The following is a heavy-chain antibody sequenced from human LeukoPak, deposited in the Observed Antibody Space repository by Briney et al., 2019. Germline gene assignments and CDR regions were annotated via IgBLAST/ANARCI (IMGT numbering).Heavy chain of an antibody. V-gene: IGHV3-7*01. CDR1: GFTISSYW. J-gene: IGHJ5*02. Sequence: GGSLSLSCAASGFTISSYWMSWVRQAPGKGQEWVGNIKQDGSEKYYVDSVQGRFTISRDNAKNSLYLQINSPTAEDAAVHHRARDDCSSISCYHNWFDPWGQGALVAVSP. CDR3: ARDDCSSISCYHNWFDP. D-gene: IGHD2-2*01. CDR2: IKQDGSEK.